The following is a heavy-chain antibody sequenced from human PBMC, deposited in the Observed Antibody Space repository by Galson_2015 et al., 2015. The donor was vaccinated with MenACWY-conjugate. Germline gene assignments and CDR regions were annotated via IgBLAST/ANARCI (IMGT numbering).Heavy chain of an antibody. J-gene: IGHJ5*02. CDR2: IYPDDSDT. Sequence: SGAEVKKAGESLKISCKGSGYRFTSYWIGWVRQMPGKGLEWMGIIYPDDSDTRYSPSFQGQVTISADKSITTAYMELSRLTSDDTAVYFCARGGCSVGSCYPIHWFDPWGQGTLVSVSS. CDR1: GYRFTSYW. D-gene: IGHD2-15*01. CDR3: ARGGCSVGSCYPIHWFDP. V-gene: IGHV5-51*01.